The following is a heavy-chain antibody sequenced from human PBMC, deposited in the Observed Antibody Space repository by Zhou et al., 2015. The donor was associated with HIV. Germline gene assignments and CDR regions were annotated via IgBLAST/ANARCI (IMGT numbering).Heavy chain of an antibody. D-gene: IGHD2-2*01. Sequence: QVQLVQSGAEVKKPGSSVKVSCKASGGTFSSYAISWVRQAPGQGLEWMGGIIPIFGTANYAQKFQGRVTITADESTSTAYMELSSLRSEDTAVYYCAREGYCSSTSCSRGWFDPWGQGTLVTVSS. J-gene: IGHJ5*02. V-gene: IGHV1-69*01. CDR1: GGTFSSYA. CDR3: AREGYCSSTSCSRGWFDP. CDR2: IIPIFGTA.